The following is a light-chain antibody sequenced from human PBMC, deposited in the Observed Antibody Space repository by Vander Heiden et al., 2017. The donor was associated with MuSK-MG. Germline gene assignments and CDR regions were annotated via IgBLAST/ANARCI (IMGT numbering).Light chain of an antibody. CDR1: QSLLHTNGYTY. CDR2: LGS. J-gene: IGKJ3*01. CDR3: LQVLQTPFT. V-gene: IGKV2-28*01. Sequence: DIVMTQSPLSLPVTPGEPASISCRSSQSLLHTNGYTYLDWYLQKPGQSPQLLIYLGSNRASGVPDRFSGSGSGTDFSLKISRVEAEDVGVYYCLQVLQTPFTFGPGTKVDIK.